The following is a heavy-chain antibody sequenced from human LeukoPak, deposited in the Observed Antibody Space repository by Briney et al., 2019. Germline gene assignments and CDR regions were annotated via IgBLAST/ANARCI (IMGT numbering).Heavy chain of an antibody. CDR3: ARGGVAVAGQIDY. V-gene: IGHV1-2*06. J-gene: IGHJ4*02. D-gene: IGHD2-15*01. CDR1: GYPFTDYY. CDR2: ISPNSGGT. Sequence: ASVKVSCKASGYPFTDYYMHWVRQAPGQGLEWMGRISPNSGGTNYALKFQGKVTMTRDTSISTAYMELRRLRSDDTAVYYCARGGVAVAGQIDYWGQGTLVTVSS.